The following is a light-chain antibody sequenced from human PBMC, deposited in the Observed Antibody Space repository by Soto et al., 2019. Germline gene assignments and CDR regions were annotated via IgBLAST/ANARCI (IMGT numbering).Light chain of an antibody. V-gene: IGKV3-11*01. CDR2: DAS. CDR3: QQRSNWPPLFT. CDR1: QSVSSY. Sequence: EIVLTQSPATLSLSPGERATLSCRASQSVSSYLAWYQQKPGQAPRLLIYDASNRATGIPARFSGSGSGTDFPLLISSLEHEDFAVYYCQQRSNWPPLFTFGPGTKVDIK. J-gene: IGKJ3*01.